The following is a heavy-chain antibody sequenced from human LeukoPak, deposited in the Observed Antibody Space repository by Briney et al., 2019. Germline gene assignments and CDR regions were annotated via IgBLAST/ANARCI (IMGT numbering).Heavy chain of an antibody. CDR2: TNSDGSST. Sequence: QPGGSLRLSCAASGFTFSSYWMHWVRQAPGKGLVWVSRTNSDGSSTSYADSVKGRFTISRDNAKNTLYLQMNSLRAEDTAVYYCVRSASGNYGLFDYWGQGTLVTVSS. CDR3: VRSASGNYGLFDY. CDR1: GFTFSSYW. D-gene: IGHD1-26*01. J-gene: IGHJ4*02. V-gene: IGHV3-74*01.